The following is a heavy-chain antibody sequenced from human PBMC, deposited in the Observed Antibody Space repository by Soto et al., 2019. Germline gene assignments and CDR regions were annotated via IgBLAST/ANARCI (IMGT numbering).Heavy chain of an antibody. J-gene: IGHJ4*02. Sequence: PSGTLSLTCTVSGGSISSSSYYWGWIRQAPGKGLEWIGSIYYSGSTYDNPALKRRVTICVDTYKNQFSLRLQSVNAADTAVYYCVRHRSSREIPFDNWGQGTLVTVSS. V-gene: IGHV4-39*01. CDR2: IYYSGST. CDR1: GGSISSSSYY. CDR3: VRHRSSREIPFDN. D-gene: IGHD2-21*01.